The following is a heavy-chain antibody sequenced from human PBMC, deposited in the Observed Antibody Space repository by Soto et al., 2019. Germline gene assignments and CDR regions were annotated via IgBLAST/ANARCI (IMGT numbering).Heavy chain of an antibody. J-gene: IGHJ4*02. CDR3: ARSFTAGTAGEY. CDR1: GYRFINYW. D-gene: IGHD6-19*01. CDR2: INPGDSDT. Sequence: PGESLKISCKGSGYRFINYWIGWVRQMPGKGLEWMGIINPGDSDTRYSPSFQGQVTISADKSISTAYLQWSSLKASDTAIYFCARSFTAGTAGEYWGQGTLVTVS. V-gene: IGHV5-51*01.